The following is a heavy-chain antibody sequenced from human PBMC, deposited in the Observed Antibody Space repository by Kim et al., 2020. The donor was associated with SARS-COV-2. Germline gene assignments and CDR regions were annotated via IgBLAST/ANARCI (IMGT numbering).Heavy chain of an antibody. Sequence: ADSVKGRFTISRDNSKNTLYLQMNSLRAEDTAVYYCAREGYSGTHDAFDIWGQGTMVTVSS. J-gene: IGHJ3*02. V-gene: IGHV3-30*07. D-gene: IGHD5-12*01. CDR3: AREGYSGTHDAFDI.